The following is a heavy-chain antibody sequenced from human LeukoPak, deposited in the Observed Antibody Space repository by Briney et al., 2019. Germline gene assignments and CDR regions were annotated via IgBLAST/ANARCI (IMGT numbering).Heavy chain of an antibody. J-gene: IGHJ4*02. D-gene: IGHD2-2*01. V-gene: IGHV4-34*01. CDR2: INHSGST. CDR3: ARGDCSSTSCYGLFDY. Sequence: PSETLSLTCAVYGGSFSGYYWSWIRQPPGKGLEWIGEINHSGSTNYNPSLKSRVTISVDTSKNQFSLKLSSVTAADTAVYYCARGDCSSTSCYGLFDYWGQGALVTVSS. CDR1: GGSFSGYY.